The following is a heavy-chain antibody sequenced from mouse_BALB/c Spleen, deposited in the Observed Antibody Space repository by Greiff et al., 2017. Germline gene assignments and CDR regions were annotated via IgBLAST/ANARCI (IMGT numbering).Heavy chain of an antibody. V-gene: IGHV3-5*02. CDR1: GISFTTGNFS. J-gene: IGHJ4*01. CDR2: LYYSGTI. D-gene: IGHD1-1*01. Sequence: EVQRVESGPGLVKPSQTVSLTCTVTGISFTTGNFSWSWLRPFPGHKLEWIVYLYYSGTITYNPSLTRRTTITRDTSKNHFILEMNPLTAEDTATYYCARDYSAGMDYWGQGTSVTVSS. CDR3: ARDYSAGMDY.